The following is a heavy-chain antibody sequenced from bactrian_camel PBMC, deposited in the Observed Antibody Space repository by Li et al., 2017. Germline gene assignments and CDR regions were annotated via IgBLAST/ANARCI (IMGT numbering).Heavy chain of an antibody. Sequence: VQLVESGGDLVQPGGSLRLSCEASGLTFSSYAMSWVRQAPGKGLEWVSGINSLTDDSTVYSESVKGRFTISIDNAKSTLYLQMNSLKSEDTALYYCAAAVQYYSGFYYYFWGQGTQVTVS. CDR3: AAAVQYYSGFYYYF. V-gene: IGHV3S42*01. D-gene: IGHD2*01. J-gene: IGHJ4*01. CDR2: INSLTDDST. CDR1: GLTFSSYA.